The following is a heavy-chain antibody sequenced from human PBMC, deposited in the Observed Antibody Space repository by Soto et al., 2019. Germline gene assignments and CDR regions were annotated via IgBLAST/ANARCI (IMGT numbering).Heavy chain of an antibody. Sequence: PGRSLRLPCTPSGFTFGNYAISWFRQAPGQGLEWVGFIRSQAYGGTTAYAASVQGRFLLSRDHSKSIADLQMNSLKTEDTAVYYCTRDSVSGGSGWPTHYYYGMDVWGQGTTVTVSS. J-gene: IGHJ6*02. CDR2: IRSQAYGGTT. V-gene: IGHV3-49*03. CDR3: TRDSVSGGSGWPTHYYYGMDV. D-gene: IGHD6-19*01. CDR1: GFTFGNYA.